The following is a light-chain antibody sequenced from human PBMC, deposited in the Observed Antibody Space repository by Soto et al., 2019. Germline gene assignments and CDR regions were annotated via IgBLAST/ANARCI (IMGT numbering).Light chain of an antibody. CDR3: GSYASATLI. CDR2: EVT. J-gene: IGLJ2*01. V-gene: IGLV2-14*03. Sequence: QSVLTQPASVSGSPGQSITISCTGTSNDIGAYNYVSWYQQYPGKVPTLIIYEVTFRPSGVSNRFSGSKSRNTASLTISGLQTEDEADNYCGSYASATLIFGGGTKLTVL. CDR1: SNDIGAYNY.